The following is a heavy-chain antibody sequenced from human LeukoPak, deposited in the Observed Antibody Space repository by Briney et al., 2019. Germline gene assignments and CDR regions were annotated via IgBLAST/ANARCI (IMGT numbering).Heavy chain of an antibody. Sequence: GASVKVSCKASGYTFTSYGISWVRQAPGQGLEWMGWISAYNGNTNYAQKLQGRVTMTTDTSTSTAYMELSSLRSEDMAVYYCARDHGWFGAFGAFDIWGQGTMVTVSS. CDR2: ISAYNGNT. D-gene: IGHD3-10*01. J-gene: IGHJ3*02. V-gene: IGHV1-18*03. CDR1: GYTFTSYG. CDR3: ARDHGWFGAFGAFDI.